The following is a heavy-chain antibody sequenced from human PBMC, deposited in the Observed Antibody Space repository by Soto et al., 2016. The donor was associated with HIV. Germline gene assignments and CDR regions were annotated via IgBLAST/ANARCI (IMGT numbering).Heavy chain of an antibody. Sequence: EVQLVESGGGLVQPGGSLKLSCAASGFIFSDSAIHWVRQAPGKGLEWVGHIRTKGNNYATAFSASVKGRFTISRDDSKNTAYLQMNSLKTEDTAVYYCARDPCYHYMDVWGKGTTVTVSS. V-gene: IGHV3-73*01. J-gene: IGHJ6*03. CDR2: IRTKGNNYAT. CDR3: ARDPCYHYMDV. CDR1: GFIFSDSA.